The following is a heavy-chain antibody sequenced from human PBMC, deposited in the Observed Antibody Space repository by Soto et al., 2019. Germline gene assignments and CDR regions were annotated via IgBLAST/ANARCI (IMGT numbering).Heavy chain of an antibody. CDR1: GGSISSYY. Sequence: ETLSLTCTVSGGSISSYYWSWIRQPPGKGLERIGYIYYSGSTNYNPSLKSRVTISVDTSKNQFSLKLSSVTAADTAVYYCARGDKYYYYYGMDVWGQGTTVTVSS. V-gene: IGHV4-59*01. D-gene: IGHD2-15*01. CDR2: IYYSGST. CDR3: ARGDKYYYYYGMDV. J-gene: IGHJ6*02.